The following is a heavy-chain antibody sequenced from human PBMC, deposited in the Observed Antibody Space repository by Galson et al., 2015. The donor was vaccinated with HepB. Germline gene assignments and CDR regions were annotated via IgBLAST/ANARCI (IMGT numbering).Heavy chain of an antibody. CDR3: ATGPPVEPAAVTWFDP. Sequence: SVKVSCKVSGDTLSELSMHWVRQAPGKGLEWMGGFDPEDGETIYAQKSQGRVTMTEDTSTDTAYMELSSLRSEDTAVYYCATGPPVEPAAVTWFDPWGQGTRVTVSP. D-gene: IGHD2-2*01. CDR1: GDTLSELS. J-gene: IGHJ5*02. CDR2: FDPEDGET. V-gene: IGHV1-24*01.